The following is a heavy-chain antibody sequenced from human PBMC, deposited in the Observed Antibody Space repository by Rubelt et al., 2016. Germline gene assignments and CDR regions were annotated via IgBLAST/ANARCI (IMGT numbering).Heavy chain of an antibody. CDR2: IYYSGST. Sequence: QVQLQQWGAGLLKPSETLSLTCAVYGGSFSGYYWGWIRQPPGKGLEWIGSIYYSGSTYYNPSLKSRVTISVDTSKNQVSLRPTYVPGAELAVYYCARVWLVEQWLVRGYCDYWGQGTLVTVSS. J-gene: IGHJ4*02. V-gene: IGHV4-34*01. CDR1: GGSFSGYY. D-gene: IGHD6-19*01. CDR3: ARVWLVEQWLVRGYCDY.